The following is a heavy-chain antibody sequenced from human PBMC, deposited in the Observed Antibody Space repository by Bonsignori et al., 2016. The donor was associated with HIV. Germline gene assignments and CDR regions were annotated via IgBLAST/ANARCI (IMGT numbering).Heavy chain of an antibody. V-gene: IGHV4-34*01. CDR2: INHSGST. Sequence: SETLSLTCAVYGGSFSGYYWSWIRQPPGKGLEWIGEINHSGSTNYNPSLKSRVTISVDTSKNQFSLKLSSVTAADTAVYYCARAVAEYFQHWGQGTLVTVSS. CDR1: GGSFSGYY. CDR3: ARAVAEYFQH. J-gene: IGHJ1*01.